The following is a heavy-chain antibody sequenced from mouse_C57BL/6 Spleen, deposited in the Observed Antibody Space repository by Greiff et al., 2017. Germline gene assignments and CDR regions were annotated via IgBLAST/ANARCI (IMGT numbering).Heavy chain of an antibody. CDR1: GYTFTSYW. D-gene: IGHD1-1*01. V-gene: IGHV1-53*01. CDR3: ARGGYYGSGYPFAY. Sequence: QVQLQQPGTELVKPGASVKLSCKASGYTFTSYWMHWVKQRPGQGLEWIGNINPSNGGTNYNEKFKSKATLTVDKSSSAAYMQLSSLTSEDSAVYDWARGGYYGSGYPFAYWGQGTLVTVSA. J-gene: IGHJ3*01. CDR2: INPSNGGT.